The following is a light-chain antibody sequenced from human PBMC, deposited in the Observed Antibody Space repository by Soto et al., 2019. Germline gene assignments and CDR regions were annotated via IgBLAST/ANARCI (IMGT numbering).Light chain of an antibody. J-gene: IGLJ2*01. CDR1: SGSIASNY. CDR2: EDN. CDR3: QSYDSSNHKV. Sequence: NFMLTQPHSVSESPGKTVTISCTGSSGSIASNYVQWYQQRPGSAPTTVIYEDNQRPSGVPDRFSGSIDSSSNSASLTISGLKTEDEADYYCQSYDSSNHKVFGGGTKLT. V-gene: IGLV6-57*02.